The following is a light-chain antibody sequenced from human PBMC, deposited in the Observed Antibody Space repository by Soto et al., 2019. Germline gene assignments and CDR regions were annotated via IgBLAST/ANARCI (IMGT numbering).Light chain of an antibody. CDR1: TPNIGGNI. CDR3: AAWDGSLNEYV. Sequence: SVLTQPPSASGTPGQRVNLSCSGSTPNIGGNIVNWYQQLPGTAPKLLIYSNDQRPSGVPDRFSGSKSGTSASLAISGLRSEDEADYFCAAWDGSLNEYVFGTGTKLTVL. CDR2: SND. J-gene: IGLJ1*01. V-gene: IGLV1-44*01.